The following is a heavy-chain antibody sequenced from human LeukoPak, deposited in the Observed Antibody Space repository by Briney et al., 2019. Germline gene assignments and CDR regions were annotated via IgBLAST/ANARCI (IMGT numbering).Heavy chain of an antibody. CDR3: ATQVVPAAIGY. D-gene: IGHD2-2*02. V-gene: IGHV1-18*01. Sequence: GASVKVSCKASGYTFTSYGISWVRQAPGQGLEWMGWISAYNGNTNYAQKLQGRVTMTRDMSTSTVYMELSSLRSEDTAVYYCATQVVPAAIGYWGQGTLVTVSS. J-gene: IGHJ4*02. CDR1: GYTFTSYG. CDR2: ISAYNGNT.